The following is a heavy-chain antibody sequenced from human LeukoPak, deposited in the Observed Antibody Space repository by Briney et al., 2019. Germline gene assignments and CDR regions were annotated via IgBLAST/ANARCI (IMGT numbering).Heavy chain of an antibody. CDR3: AKDHLPHSSSWYSGY. J-gene: IGHJ4*02. V-gene: IGHV3-30*18. D-gene: IGHD6-13*01. CDR2: ISYDGSNK. Sequence: GGSLRLSCAASGFTFSSYGMHWVRQAPGKGLEWVAVISYDGSNKYYADSVKGRFTISRDNSKNTLYLQMNSLRAEDTAVYYYAKDHLPHSSSWYSGYWGQGTLVTVSS. CDR1: GFTFSSYG.